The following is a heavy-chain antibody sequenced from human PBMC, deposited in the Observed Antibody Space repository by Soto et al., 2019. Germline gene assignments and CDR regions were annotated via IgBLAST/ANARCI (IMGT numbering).Heavy chain of an antibody. V-gene: IGHV4-59*01. J-gene: IGHJ6*02. Sequence: PSETLSLTCTVSGGSISVYYWSWIRQPPGKGLEWIGNVYYSGGAKYNPSVKRRVSISVDTSKTQFSLHRSSVTAADTAVYYCTRDGDGRMTTNPYYYYGMDVWGPGITVTVSS. CDR2: VYYSGGA. CDR3: TRDGDGRMTTNPYYYYGMDV. CDR1: GGSISVYY. D-gene: IGHD2-21*02.